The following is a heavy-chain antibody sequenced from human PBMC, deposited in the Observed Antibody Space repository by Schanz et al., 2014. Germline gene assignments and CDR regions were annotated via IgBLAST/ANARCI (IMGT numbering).Heavy chain of an antibody. CDR3: AKLSSSGRLAGYFDY. CDR1: GFTFRDYY. D-gene: IGHD6-19*01. CDR2: LSGSGGST. J-gene: IGHJ4*02. Sequence: EVQLLDSGGGLVQPGGSLRLSCAASGFTFRDYYMSWIRQAPGKGLEWVSALSGSGGSTYYAGSVKGRFSISRDYSKNTLYLQMSSLRAEDTAIYYCAKLSSSGRLAGYFDYWGQGALVTVSS. V-gene: IGHV3-23*01.